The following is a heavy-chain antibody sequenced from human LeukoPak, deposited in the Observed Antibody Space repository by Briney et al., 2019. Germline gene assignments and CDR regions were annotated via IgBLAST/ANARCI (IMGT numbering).Heavy chain of an antibody. CDR3: ASSPPQIQLWLR. J-gene: IGHJ4*02. V-gene: IGHV4-39*01. CDR2: IYYSGST. Sequence: SETPSLTCTVSGGSISSSSYYWGWIRQPPGKGLEWIGSIYYSGSTYYNPSLKSRVTISVDTSKNQFSLKLSSVTAADTAVYYCASSPPQIQLWLRWGQGTLVTVSS. CDR1: GGSISSSSYY. D-gene: IGHD5-18*01.